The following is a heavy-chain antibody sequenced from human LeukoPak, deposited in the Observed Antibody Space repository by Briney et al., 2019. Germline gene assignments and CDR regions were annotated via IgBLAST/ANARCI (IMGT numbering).Heavy chain of an antibody. CDR3: ARNNTLMMYPRGGEDKGFDY. D-gene: IGHD2-8*01. V-gene: IGHV4-39*01. Sequence: SETLSLTCTVSGGSLSSSSYYWGWIRQPPGKGLEWIGSIYYSGSTHYNPSLKSRVTISVDTSKNEFSLKLSSVTAADTAVYYCARNNTLMMYPRGGEDKGFDYWGQGTLVTVSS. CDR2: IYYSGST. J-gene: IGHJ4*02. CDR1: GGSLSSSSYY.